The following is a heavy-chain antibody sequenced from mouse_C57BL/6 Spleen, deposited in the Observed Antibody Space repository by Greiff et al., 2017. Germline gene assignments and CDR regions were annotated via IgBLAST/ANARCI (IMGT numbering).Heavy chain of an antibody. V-gene: IGHV1-69*01. CDR2: IDPSDSYT. Sequence: VQLQQSGAELVMPGASVKLSCKASGYTFTSYWMHWVKQRPGQGLEWIGEIDPSDSYTNYNQKFKGKSTLTVDKSSSTAYMQLSSLTSEDSAVYYCARIWDFDYWGKGTTLTVSS. CDR3: ARIWDFDY. CDR1: GYTFTSYW. J-gene: IGHJ2*01. D-gene: IGHD4-1*01.